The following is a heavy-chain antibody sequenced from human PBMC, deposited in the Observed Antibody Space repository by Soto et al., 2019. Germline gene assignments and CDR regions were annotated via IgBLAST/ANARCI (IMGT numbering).Heavy chain of an antibody. CDR3: VRENYYYXMDV. CDR2: IKSGGNT. J-gene: IGHJ6*02. CDR1: GFTVSTDW. V-gene: IGHV3-66*01. Sequence: PGGSLRLSCAASGFTVSTDWMYWVRQAPGKGLEWVSLIKSGGNTYYADSVEGRFTISRDNSKNTVYLQMNSLRAEDTAVYYCVRENYYYXMDVWAQRTTVTVSS.